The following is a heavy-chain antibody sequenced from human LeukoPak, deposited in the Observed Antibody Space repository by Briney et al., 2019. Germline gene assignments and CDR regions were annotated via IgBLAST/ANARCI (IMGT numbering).Heavy chain of an antibody. CDR1: GGSFSGYY. CDR3: ARDYGGGPDAFDI. D-gene: IGHD3-16*01. CDR2: INHSGST. V-gene: IGHV4-34*01. Sequence: PSETLSLTCAVYGGSFSGYYWSWIRQPPGKGLEWIGEINHSGSTNYNPSLKSRVTISVDRSKNQFSLKLSSVTAADTAVYYCARDYGGGPDAFDIWGQGTMVTVSS. J-gene: IGHJ3*02.